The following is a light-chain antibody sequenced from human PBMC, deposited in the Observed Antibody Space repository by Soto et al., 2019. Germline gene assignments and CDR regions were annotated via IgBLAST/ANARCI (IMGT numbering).Light chain of an antibody. V-gene: IGLV2-14*01. Sequence: QPVLTQPASVSGSPGQSIAISCTGTSSDVGGYSYVSWYQQQPGKAPKLMISDVSNRPSGVSDRISGSKSGNTASLTISGLQAEDEADYYCASYTTSSTYVFGTGTKLTVL. CDR3: ASYTTSSTYV. J-gene: IGLJ1*01. CDR2: DVS. CDR1: SSDVGGYSY.